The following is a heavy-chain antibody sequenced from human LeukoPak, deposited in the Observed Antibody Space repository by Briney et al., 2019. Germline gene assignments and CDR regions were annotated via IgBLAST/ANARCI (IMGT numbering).Heavy chain of an antibody. Sequence: KPSETLSLTCTVSGGSISSYYWSWIRQPPGKGLEWIGYIYYSGSTNYNPSLKSRVTTSVDTSKNQFSLKLSSVTAADTAVYYCARRRRPQYYFDYWGQGTLVTVSS. V-gene: IGHV4-59*01. D-gene: IGHD1-1*01. CDR3: ARRRRPQYYFDY. J-gene: IGHJ4*02. CDR1: GGSISSYY. CDR2: IYYSGST.